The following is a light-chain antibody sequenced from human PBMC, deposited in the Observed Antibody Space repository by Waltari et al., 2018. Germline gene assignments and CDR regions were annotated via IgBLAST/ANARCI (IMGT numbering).Light chain of an antibody. J-gene: IGKJ4*01. CDR3: QQYSRWPLT. CDR1: QTTYTK. CDR2: VSS. Sequence: DTVMTQSPATLSVSPGEGATLSCRASQTTYTKLAWYQQKPGQVPRLLIYVSSTRATGIPARFSGSGSGTEFTLTISSLQSEDFAVYYCQQYSRWPLTFGGGTKVEIK. V-gene: IGKV3-15*01.